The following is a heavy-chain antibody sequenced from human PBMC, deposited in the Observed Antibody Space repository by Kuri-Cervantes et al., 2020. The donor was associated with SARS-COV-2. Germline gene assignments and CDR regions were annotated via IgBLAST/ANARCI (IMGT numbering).Heavy chain of an antibody. D-gene: IGHD3-3*01. Sequence: GSLRLSCTVSGGSISSYYWSWIRQPAGKGLEWIGRIYTSGSTNYNPSLKSRVTMSVDTSKNQFSLKLSSVTAADTAVYYCARVQPLTIFGVVIIDAFDIWGQGTMVTVSS. CDR1: GGSISSYY. V-gene: IGHV4-4*07. CDR3: ARVQPLTIFGVVIIDAFDI. J-gene: IGHJ3*02. CDR2: IYTSGST.